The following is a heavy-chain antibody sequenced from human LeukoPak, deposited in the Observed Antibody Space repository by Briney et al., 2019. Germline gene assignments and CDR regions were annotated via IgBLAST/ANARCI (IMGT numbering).Heavy chain of an antibody. CDR1: DDSITMYY. D-gene: IGHD6-19*01. Sequence: SETLSLTCSVSDDSITMYYWTWIRQPPGKGLEWIGEINHSGSTNYNPSLKSRVTISVDTSKNQFSLKLSSVTAADTAVYYCARQQWLDAFDIWGQGTMVTVSS. J-gene: IGHJ3*02. CDR3: ARQQWLDAFDI. V-gene: IGHV4-34*01. CDR2: INHSGST.